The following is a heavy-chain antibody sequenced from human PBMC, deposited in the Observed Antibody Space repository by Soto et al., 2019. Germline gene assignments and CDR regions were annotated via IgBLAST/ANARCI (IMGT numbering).Heavy chain of an antibody. CDR3: ARQWSVVSDY. V-gene: IGHV4-39*01. Sequence: SETLSLTCTVSGGSISSSSYYWGWIRQPPGKGLEWIGSIYYSGSTYYNPSLKSRVTISVDTSKNQFSLKLSSVTAADTAVYYCARQWSVVSDYWGQGTLVTVSS. CDR1: GGSISSSSYY. CDR2: IYYSGST. D-gene: IGHD1-26*01. J-gene: IGHJ4*02.